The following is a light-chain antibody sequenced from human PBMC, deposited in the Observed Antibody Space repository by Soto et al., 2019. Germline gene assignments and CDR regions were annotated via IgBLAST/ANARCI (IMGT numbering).Light chain of an antibody. CDR2: DAS. Sequence: DIQMTQSPSSLSASVGDRVSFTCQASQDISKFLNWYQHKPGQAPSLLIYDASKSQFGVPSRFSGSGSGTDFTFTISSLQPDDFATYYCQHYNSYSEAFGQGTKVDIK. J-gene: IGKJ1*01. CDR3: QHYNSYSEA. CDR1: QDISKF. V-gene: IGKV1-33*01.